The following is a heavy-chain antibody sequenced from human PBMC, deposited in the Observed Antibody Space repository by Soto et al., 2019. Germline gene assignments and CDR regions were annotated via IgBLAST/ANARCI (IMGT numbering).Heavy chain of an antibody. CDR2: IYYAGST. CDR3: ARRLVATETFDY. Sequence: GRGLEWIGFIYYAGSTNYNPSLNSRVTISVDTSKNQFYLTVTSVTAAVTAVYYWARRLVATETFDYWGQGTRVTVP. J-gene: IGHJ4*02. D-gene: IGHD5-12*01. V-gene: IGHV4-59*08.